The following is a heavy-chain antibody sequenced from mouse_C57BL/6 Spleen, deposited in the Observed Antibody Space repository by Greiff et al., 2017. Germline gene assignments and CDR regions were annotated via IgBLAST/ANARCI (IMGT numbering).Heavy chain of an antibody. CDR1: GFTFSSYG. J-gene: IGHJ4*01. CDR2: ISSGGSYT. D-gene: IGHD1-1*01. V-gene: IGHV5-6*01. Sequence: EVMLVESGGDLVKPGGSLKLSCAASGFTFSSYGMSWVRQTPDKRLEWVATISSGGSYTYSPDSVKGRFTITRDNAKNTLYLQMNILKSEATSMYYCASLEHYYGSSGAMDYWGQGTSVTVSS. CDR3: ASLEHYYGSSGAMDY.